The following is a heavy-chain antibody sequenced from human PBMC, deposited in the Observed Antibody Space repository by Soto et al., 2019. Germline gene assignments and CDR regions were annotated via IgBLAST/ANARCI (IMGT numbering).Heavy chain of an antibody. CDR3: ARSGFETTVVTLGYYGMDV. CDR2: IIPIFGTA. Sequence: ASVKVSCKASGGTFSSYAISWVRQDPGQGLEWMGGIIPIFGTANYAQKFQGRVTITADESTSTAYMEPSSLRSEDTAVYYCARSGFETTVVTLGYYGMDVWGQGTTVTVSS. V-gene: IGHV1-69*13. D-gene: IGHD4-17*01. CDR1: GGTFSSYA. J-gene: IGHJ6*02.